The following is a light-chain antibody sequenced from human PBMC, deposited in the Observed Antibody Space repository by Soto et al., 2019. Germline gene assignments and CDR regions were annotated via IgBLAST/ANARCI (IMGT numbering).Light chain of an antibody. CDR3: QPGDSCPIS. CDR1: PSISSW. Sequence: DIQMTQSPSSVSSSVGDRVTITCRASPSISSWLAWYQQKPGTVPKLLIYAASSLQSGVPSRFSGTGPGTEFTLAITALQPEDFGTSYCQPGDSCPISSGKRTRLEIK. V-gene: IGKV1-12*01. J-gene: IGKJ5*01. CDR2: AAS.